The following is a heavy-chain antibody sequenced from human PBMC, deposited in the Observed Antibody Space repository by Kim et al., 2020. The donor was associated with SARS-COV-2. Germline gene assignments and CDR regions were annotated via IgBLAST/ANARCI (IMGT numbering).Heavy chain of an antibody. D-gene: IGHD4-17*01. CDR3: ARIPLDYGGNSNFDY. J-gene: IGHJ4*02. V-gene: IGHV4-4*09. Sequence: PSLRSRVTISVDTSKNQFSLKLSSVTAADTAVYYCARIPLDYGGNSNFDYWGQGTLVTVSS.